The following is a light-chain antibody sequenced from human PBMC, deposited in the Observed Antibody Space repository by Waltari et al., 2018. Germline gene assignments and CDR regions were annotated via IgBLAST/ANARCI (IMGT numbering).Light chain of an antibody. CDR1: RIVRSN. J-gene: IGKJ4*01. V-gene: IGKV3-15*01. CDR3: QQYDYPGLT. CDR2: GAS. Sequence: ETVMTQSPATLSLSPGERATLSCRASRIVRSNLAWYQQKPGQPPRLLIYGASTMASGVPARFSGRGSGTEFTLTISSLQSEDSAVYYCQQYDYPGLTFGGGTKVEIK.